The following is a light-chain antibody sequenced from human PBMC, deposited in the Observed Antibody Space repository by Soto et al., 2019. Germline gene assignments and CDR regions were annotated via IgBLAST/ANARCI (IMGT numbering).Light chain of an antibody. J-gene: IGLJ3*02. CDR3: SSHTSSGARV. CDR2: DVS. Sequence: QSALTQPASVSGSPGQSITISCTGASSDVGDYNYVSWYQQYPGKAPKLMIYDVSNRPSGVSNRFSGSKSGNTASLTISGLQAEDEAFYHCSSHTSSGARVFGGGTKRTVL. V-gene: IGLV2-14*01. CDR1: SSDVGDYNY.